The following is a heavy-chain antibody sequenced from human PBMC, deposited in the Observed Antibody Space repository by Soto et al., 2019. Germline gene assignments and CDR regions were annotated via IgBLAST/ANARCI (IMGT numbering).Heavy chain of an antibody. Sequence: QVQLVESGGGVVQPGRSLRLSCAASGFTFSSYSMHWVRQAPGKGLEWVAVIWYDGSNKYYADSVKGRFTISRDNSKNTLYLQMNSLRAEDTAVYYCARDVGILTGAPNWFDPWGQGTLVTVSS. D-gene: IGHD3-9*01. V-gene: IGHV3-33*01. CDR1: GFTFSSYS. CDR2: IWYDGSNK. CDR3: ARDVGILTGAPNWFDP. J-gene: IGHJ5*02.